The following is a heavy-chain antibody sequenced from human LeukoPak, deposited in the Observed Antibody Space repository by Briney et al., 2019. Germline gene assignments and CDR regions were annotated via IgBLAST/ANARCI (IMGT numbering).Heavy chain of an antibody. CDR1: GFSLSTSGVG. D-gene: IGHD3-16*02. J-gene: IGHJ5*02. CDR2: IYWDDDK. Sequence: SGPTLVKPTQTLTLTCTFSGFSLSTSGVGVGWIRQPPGKALEWLALIYWDDDKRYSPSLKSRLTITKDTSKNQVVLTMTNMDPVDTATYYCALQRRLGELSNWFDPWGQGTLVTVSS. V-gene: IGHV2-5*02. CDR3: ALQRRLGELSNWFDP.